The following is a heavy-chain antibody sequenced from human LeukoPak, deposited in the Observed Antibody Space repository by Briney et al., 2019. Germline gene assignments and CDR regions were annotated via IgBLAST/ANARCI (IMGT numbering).Heavy chain of an antibody. D-gene: IGHD6-19*01. CDR1: GFTFSSYA. J-gene: IGHJ4*02. CDR3: AKVPVVAVAGPGDY. Sequence: GGSLRLSCAASGFTFSSYAMSWVRQAPGKGLEWVSAISGSGGSTYYADSVKGRFTISRDNSKNTLYLQMNSLRAEDTAVYYRAKVPVVAVAGPGDYWGQGTLVTVSS. CDR2: ISGSGGST. V-gene: IGHV3-23*01.